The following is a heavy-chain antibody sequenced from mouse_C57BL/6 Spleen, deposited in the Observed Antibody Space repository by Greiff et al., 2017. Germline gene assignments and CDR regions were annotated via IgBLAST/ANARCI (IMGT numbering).Heavy chain of an antibody. D-gene: IGHD2-4*01. V-gene: IGHV5-16*01. CDR3: AREEDYDGGDYFDY. J-gene: IGHJ2*01. CDR1: GFTFSDYY. CDR2: INYDGSST. Sequence: EVKLMESEGGLVQPGSSMKLSCTASGFTFSDYYMAWVRQVPEKGLEWVANINYDGSSTYYLDSLKSRFIISRDNAKNILYLQMSSLKSEDTATYYCAREEDYDGGDYFDYWGQGTTLTVSS.